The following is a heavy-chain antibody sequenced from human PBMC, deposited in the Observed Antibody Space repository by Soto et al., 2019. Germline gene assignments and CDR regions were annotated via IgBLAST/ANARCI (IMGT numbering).Heavy chain of an antibody. CDR3: ATKVRVTNYLYYGIDI. J-gene: IGHJ6*02. Sequence: QVQLVESGGGVVQPGRALRLSCAASGFSFNTSGMHWVRQAPGKGLEWVAVIAFDGSQEFYGDSVRGRFTISRDNSKNTIFLQMKSLTPEDTAVYYCATKVRVTNYLYYGIDIWGQGTTVTVSS. CDR2: IAFDGSQE. V-gene: IGHV3-30*03. D-gene: IGHD2-21*02. CDR1: GFSFNTSG.